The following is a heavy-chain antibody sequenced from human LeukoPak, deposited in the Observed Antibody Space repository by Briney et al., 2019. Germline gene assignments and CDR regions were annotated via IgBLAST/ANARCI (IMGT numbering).Heavy chain of an antibody. Sequence: PGRSLRLSCAASGFTFSSYAMHWVRQAPGKGLDWVALIWYDGSNKYYADSVTGRFTISRDNSKNTVYLQMISLRAEDTAVYYCAKPSGSYFEYWGQGTLVTVSS. J-gene: IGHJ4*02. V-gene: IGHV3-33*06. CDR2: IWYDGSNK. CDR1: GFTFSSYA. D-gene: IGHD1-26*01. CDR3: AKPSGSYFEY.